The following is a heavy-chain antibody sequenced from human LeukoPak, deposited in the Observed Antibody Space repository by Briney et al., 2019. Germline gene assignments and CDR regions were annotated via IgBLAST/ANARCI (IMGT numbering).Heavy chain of an antibody. CDR1: GGSFSGYY. CDR2: INHSGST. Sequence: SETLSLTCAVYGGSFSGYYWSWIRQPPGKGLEWIGEINHSGSTNYNPSLKSRVTISVDTSKNQFSLKLSSVTAADTAVYYCARVGDGYNFPFGYYFDYWGQGTLVTVSS. CDR3: ARVGDGYNFPFGYYFDY. D-gene: IGHD5-24*01. V-gene: IGHV4-34*01. J-gene: IGHJ4*02.